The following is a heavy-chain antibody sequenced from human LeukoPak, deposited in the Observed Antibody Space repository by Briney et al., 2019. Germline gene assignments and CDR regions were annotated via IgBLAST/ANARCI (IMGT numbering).Heavy chain of an antibody. CDR3: ARGSSSSHVGYYGMDV. Sequence: SETLSLTCTVSGGSIRSYYWGWIRQPPGQGLEWIGYIYYSGTTNYNPSLKSRVTISVDTSKNQFSLKLSSVTAADTAVYYCARGSSSSHVGYYGMDVWGQGTTVTVSS. V-gene: IGHV4-59*01. J-gene: IGHJ6*02. CDR2: IYYSGTT. CDR1: GGSIRSYY. D-gene: IGHD6-13*01.